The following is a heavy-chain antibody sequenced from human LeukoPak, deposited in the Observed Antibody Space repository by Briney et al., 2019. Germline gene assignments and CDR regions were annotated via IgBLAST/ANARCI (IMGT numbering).Heavy chain of an antibody. J-gene: IGHJ3*02. Sequence: PSQTLSLTCTVSGGSISSGGYYWSWIRQHPGKGLEWIGYIYYSGSTYYNPSLKSRVTISVDTSKNQFSLKLSSVTAADTAVYYCARALSGKEMATMGAFDIWGQGTMVTVSS. D-gene: IGHD5-24*01. CDR2: IYYSGST. CDR3: ARALSGKEMATMGAFDI. CDR1: GGSISSGGYY. V-gene: IGHV4-31*03.